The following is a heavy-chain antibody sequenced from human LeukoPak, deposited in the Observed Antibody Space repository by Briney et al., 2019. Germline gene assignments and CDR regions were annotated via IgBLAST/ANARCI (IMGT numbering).Heavy chain of an antibody. J-gene: IGHJ4*02. V-gene: IGHV3-23*01. CDR2: ISASGGSP. D-gene: IGHD6-25*01. Sequence: GGSLRLSCAPSGFTFSAYSMSWVRQAPGKGPEWVSSISASGGSPYYADSVMGRFTISRDNSKNTLYLQMNSLRAEDTAVYYCAKDYEDTSGWQTLPKYYFDYWGQGTLVTVSS. CDR3: AKDYEDTSGWQTLPKYYFDY. CDR1: GFTFSAYS.